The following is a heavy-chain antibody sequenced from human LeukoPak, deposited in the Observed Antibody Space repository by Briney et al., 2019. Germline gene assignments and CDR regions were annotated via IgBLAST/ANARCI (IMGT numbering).Heavy chain of an antibody. CDR2: ILPIDSDT. Sequence: GESLQISCKGSGYRFASFWIAWVRPMPGKGLEWMGIILPIDSDTIYSPSFQGQVTISVDKSISTAYLQWSSLKASDTGMYYCARRPSYDSSGYSVDDWGQGTLVTVSS. J-gene: IGHJ4*02. D-gene: IGHD3-22*01. CDR1: GYRFASFW. V-gene: IGHV5-51*01. CDR3: ARRPSYDSSGYSVDD.